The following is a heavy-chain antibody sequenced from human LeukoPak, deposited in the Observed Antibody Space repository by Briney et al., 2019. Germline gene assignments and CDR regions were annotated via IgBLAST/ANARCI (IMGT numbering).Heavy chain of an antibody. CDR2: ISASGGST. D-gene: IGHD2-15*01. CDR3: AKEFGYCSGGSCYSVGYFDF. V-gene: IGHV3-23*01. CDR1: GFTFSSYV. J-gene: IGHJ4*02. Sequence: GGSLRLSCAVSGFTFSSYVMSWVRQAPGKGLEWVSAISASGGSTYYADSVKGRFTISRDNSKNTLYLQMNSLRAEDTAVYYCAKEFGYCSGGSCYSVGYFDFWGQGTLVTVSS.